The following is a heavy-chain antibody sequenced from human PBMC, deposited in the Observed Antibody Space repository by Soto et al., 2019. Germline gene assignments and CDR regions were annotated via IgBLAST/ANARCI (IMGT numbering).Heavy chain of an antibody. D-gene: IGHD3-10*01. Sequence: EVQLLESGGGLVQPGGSLRLSCAASAFTFNTYAMGWVRQAPGKGLEWVSAISVSGGGTYYGDSVKGRFTISRDTSKNTLYVQMNTLRADDTAVYYCAKSGGASPYYFDYWGRGTLVTVSS. V-gene: IGHV3-23*01. CDR2: ISVSGGGT. CDR3: AKSGGASPYYFDY. J-gene: IGHJ4*02. CDR1: AFTFNTYA.